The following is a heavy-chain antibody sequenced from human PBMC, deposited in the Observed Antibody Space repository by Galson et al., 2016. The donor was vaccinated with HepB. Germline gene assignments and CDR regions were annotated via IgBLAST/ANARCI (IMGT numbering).Heavy chain of an antibody. Sequence: SLRLSCAASGFPFNTYAMTWVRQAPGKGLEWVSGVSGHAGSTYYADSVKGRFAISGDNFKNTLYLQMNSLRADDTAVYYCAKANIIMVTLGVFLDTWGQGTLVTVSS. CDR3: AKANIIMVTLGVFLDT. D-gene: IGHD2-15*01. J-gene: IGHJ1*01. CDR2: VSGHAGST. V-gene: IGHV3-23*01. CDR1: GFPFNTYA.